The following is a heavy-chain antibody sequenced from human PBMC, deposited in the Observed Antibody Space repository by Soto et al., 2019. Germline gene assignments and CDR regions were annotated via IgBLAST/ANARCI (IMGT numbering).Heavy chain of an antibody. Sequence: QGQLVQSGAEVKKPGASLKVSCTTSGYTFTLFGITWERQAPGQGLEWMGWISPYNGDTKYAEKLEARVTLSTDTSTDTAYMELTSLTSDDTAEYYCARGGQYRYFDYWGQGTLVTVSS. CDR1: GYTFTLFG. CDR2: ISPYNGDT. CDR3: ARGGQYRYFDY. J-gene: IGHJ4*02. V-gene: IGHV1-18*01. D-gene: IGHD2-2*02.